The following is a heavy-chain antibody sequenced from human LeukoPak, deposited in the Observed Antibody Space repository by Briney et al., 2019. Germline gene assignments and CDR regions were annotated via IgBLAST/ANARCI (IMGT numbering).Heavy chain of an antibody. Sequence: GGSLRLSCAASGFSFSSFSMHWVRQAPGKGLKWVAVTSYDGTNKYYADSVQGRFTISRDNGKNSLYLQMNSLRLEDTAVYYCARESAVTLADYGFDVWGQGTTVTVSS. V-gene: IGHV3-30-3*01. J-gene: IGHJ6*02. CDR2: TSYDGTNK. CDR1: GFSFSSFS. CDR3: ARESAVTLADYGFDV. D-gene: IGHD4-17*01.